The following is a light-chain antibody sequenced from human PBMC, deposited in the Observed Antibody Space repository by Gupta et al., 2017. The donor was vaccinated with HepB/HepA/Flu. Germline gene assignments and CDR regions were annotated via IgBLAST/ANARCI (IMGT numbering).Light chain of an antibody. CDR1: QTVNHLY. J-gene: IGKJ3*01. Sequence: EIVLTQSPDTLSLSPGDRATLSCRASQTVNHLYLSWYQHRPGQGPRLLIYGVSTRAPGIPDRFSGHAFAIHFTLTINILEPEDFPLSYSRQDDSSLLSFGHGTKV. CDR2: GVS. V-gene: IGKV3-20*01. CDR3: RQDDSSLLS.